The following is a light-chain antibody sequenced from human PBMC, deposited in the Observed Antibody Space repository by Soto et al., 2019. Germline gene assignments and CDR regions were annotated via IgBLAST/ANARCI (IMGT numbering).Light chain of an antibody. CDR1: LSDVGGQNL. CDR2: DVN. Sequence: QSALTQPPSASGSPGQSVTISCTGILSDVGGQNLVSWYRQDPGKAPKLIIYDVNQRPSGVPDRFSGSKSGSTASLTVSGLQAEDEANYYCSSYTGTNVIFGGGTKVTVL. CDR3: SSYTGTNVI. V-gene: IGLV2-8*01. J-gene: IGLJ2*01.